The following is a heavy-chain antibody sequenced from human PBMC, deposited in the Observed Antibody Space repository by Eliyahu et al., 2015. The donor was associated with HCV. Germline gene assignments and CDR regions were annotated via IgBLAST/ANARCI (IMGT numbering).Heavy chain of an antibody. CDR1: GGSISXSSYY. J-gene: IGHJ4*02. V-gene: IGHV4-39*01. CDR3: ASQRTQKYFDY. CDR2: IYYSGRV. Sequence: QLQLQESGPGLVKPSEXLSLXCTVSGGSISXSSYYWGWIRQPPGKGLEWIGSIYYSGRVYYNPSLKSRVTISEDTSKNQFSLKLTSVTAADTAVYYCASQRTQKYFDYWGQGTLVAVSS.